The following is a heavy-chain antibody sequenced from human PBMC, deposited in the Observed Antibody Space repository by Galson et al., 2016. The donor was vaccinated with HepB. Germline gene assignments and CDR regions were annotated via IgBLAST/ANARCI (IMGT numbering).Heavy chain of an antibody. D-gene: IGHD2-2*01. CDR3: ARVQGTSWYIDY. Sequence: SLRLSCAASGFTFSTYGFHWVRQFPGKGLEWVAVIWYDGSNKYYADSVKGRFTISRDNSQNTLYLQMNSLRVDDTAVYYCARVQGTSWYIDYWGQGALVTVSS. CDR1: GFTFSTYG. V-gene: IGHV3-33*01. J-gene: IGHJ4*02. CDR2: IWYDGSNK.